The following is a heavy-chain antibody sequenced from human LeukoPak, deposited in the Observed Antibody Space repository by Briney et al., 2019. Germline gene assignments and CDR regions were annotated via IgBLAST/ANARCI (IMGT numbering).Heavy chain of an antibody. CDR3: AKDRLKLRVGATLVDY. CDR1: GFTFDDYA. D-gene: IGHD1-26*01. V-gene: IGHV3-9*01. J-gene: IGHJ4*02. CDR2: ISWNSGSI. Sequence: GGSLRLSCAASGFTFDDYAMHWVRQAPGKGLEWVSGISWNSGSIGYADSVKGRFTISRDNSKNTLYLQMNSLRAEDTAVYYCAKDRLKLRVGATLVDYWGQGTLVTVSS.